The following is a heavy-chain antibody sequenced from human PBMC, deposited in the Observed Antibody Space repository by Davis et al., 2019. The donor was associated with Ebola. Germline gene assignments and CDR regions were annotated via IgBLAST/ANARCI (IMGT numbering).Heavy chain of an antibody. V-gene: IGHV1-18*04. CDR2: ISAYNGNT. CDR3: ARVRLRRQFDY. Sequence: MPGGSLRLSCKGSGYSFTSYWISWVRQAPGQGLEWMGWISAYNGNTNYAQKLQGRVTMTTDTSTSTAYMELRSLRSDDTAVYYCARVRLRRQFDYWGQGTLVTVSS. D-gene: IGHD3-16*01. CDR1: GYSFTSYW. J-gene: IGHJ4*02.